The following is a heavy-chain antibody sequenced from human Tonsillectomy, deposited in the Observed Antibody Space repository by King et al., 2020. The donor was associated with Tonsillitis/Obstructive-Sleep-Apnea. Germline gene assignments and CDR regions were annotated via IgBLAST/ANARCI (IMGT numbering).Heavy chain of an antibody. V-gene: IGHV3-30*04. CDR3: ARDHDYGALFDC. J-gene: IGHJ4*02. D-gene: IGHD4-17*01. CDR1: GFSFSGYA. CDR2: ISYDGNNK. Sequence: VQLVESGGGVVQPGRSLRLSCAASGFSFSGYAMHWVRQAPGKGLNWVALISYDGNNKYYADSVKGRFTISRDNSNNTLYLQMNSLRAEDTAVYYCARDHDYGALFDCGGQGTLVTVS.